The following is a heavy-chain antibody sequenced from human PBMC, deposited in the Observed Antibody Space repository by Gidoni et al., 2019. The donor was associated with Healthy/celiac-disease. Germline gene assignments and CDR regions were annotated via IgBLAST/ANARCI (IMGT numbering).Heavy chain of an antibody. CDR2: IYHRGNT. CDR3: ARAPIAEYFQH. V-gene: IGHV4-4*02. Sequence: QVQLQESGPGLVKPSGTLSLTCAVSSCSSSSSNWWSWVRQPPGKWREWIGEIYHRGNTNYNPYLKSRVTISVDKSKNQFSLKLSSVTASDTAVYYCARAPIAEYFQHWGQGTLVTVSS. J-gene: IGHJ1*01. D-gene: IGHD3-3*01. CDR1: SCSSSSSNW.